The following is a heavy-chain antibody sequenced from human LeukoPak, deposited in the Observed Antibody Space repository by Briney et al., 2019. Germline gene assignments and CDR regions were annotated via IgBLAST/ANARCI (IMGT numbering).Heavy chain of an antibody. V-gene: IGHV3-30*02. CDR3: TKSYCGCDCQNLDGFDV. J-gene: IGHJ3*01. CDR2: ISYDGNNK. D-gene: IGHD2-21*02. Sequence: GGSLRLSCAASGFPFRSCGTHWVRQAPGKGLEWVAFISYDGNNKYFVDSVKGRFTISRDKSKSTMDLQMNSLKVEDTAIYFCTKSYCGCDCQNLDGFDVWGQGTMVIVSS. CDR1: GFPFRSCG.